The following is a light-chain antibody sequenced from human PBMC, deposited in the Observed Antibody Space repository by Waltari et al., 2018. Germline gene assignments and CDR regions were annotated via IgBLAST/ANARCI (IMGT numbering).Light chain of an antibody. J-gene: IGLJ2*01. Sequence: NFMLTQPHSVSESPGKTVTISCTRSSGSIASNYVQWYQQRPGSSPTTVIYEDNQRPSGVPDRFSGSIDSSSNSAPLTISGLKTEDEADYYCQSYDSTVVFGGGTKLTVL. CDR3: QSYDSTVV. CDR1: SGSIASNY. CDR2: EDN. V-gene: IGLV6-57*01.